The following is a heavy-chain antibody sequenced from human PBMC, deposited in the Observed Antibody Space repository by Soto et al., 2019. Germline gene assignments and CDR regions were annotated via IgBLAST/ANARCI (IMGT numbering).Heavy chain of an antibody. CDR3: ARLGTRSRNSFSYWYYGMEV. D-gene: IGHD2-2*01. J-gene: IGHJ6*02. CDR1: GYTFTSYA. V-gene: IGHV1-3*01. CDR2: INADNGNT. Sequence: ASVKVSCKASGYTFTSYAMHWVRQAPGQRLEWMGWINADNGNTKYSQKFQGRVTITRDTSASTAYMELSSLRSEDKAVYYCARLGTRSRNSFSYWYYGMEVWCQGTTVTVSS.